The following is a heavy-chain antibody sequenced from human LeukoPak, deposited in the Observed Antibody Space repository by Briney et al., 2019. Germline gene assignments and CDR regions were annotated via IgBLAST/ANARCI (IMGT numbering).Heavy chain of an antibody. CDR2: ISGGGGST. Sequence: PGGSLRPSCAASGFTFSNYAMNWVRQAPGKGLEWVSGISGGGGSTYYADSVKGRFTISRDNSKNTLYLQMNSLRAEDTAVYYCAKDLRGGPRGGFDYWGQGTLVTVPS. D-gene: IGHD2-15*01. CDR3: AKDLRGGPRGGFDY. V-gene: IGHV3-23*01. CDR1: GFTFSNYA. J-gene: IGHJ4*02.